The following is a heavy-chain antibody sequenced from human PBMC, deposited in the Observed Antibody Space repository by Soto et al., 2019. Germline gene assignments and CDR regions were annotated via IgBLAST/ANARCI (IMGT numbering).Heavy chain of an antibody. V-gene: IGHV3-23*01. Sequence: PGGSLRLSCAASGFTFGNYDMSWVRQAPGKGLEWVSGVSSSGRSTNYADSVKGRFTISRDNPKNTLYLQMNSLRAEDTAVYYCAKLETHYDYVWGSYRSYYFDYWGQGTLVTVSS. CDR3: AKLETHYDYVWGSYRSYYFDY. CDR1: GFTFGNYD. J-gene: IGHJ4*02. D-gene: IGHD3-16*02. CDR2: VSSSGRST.